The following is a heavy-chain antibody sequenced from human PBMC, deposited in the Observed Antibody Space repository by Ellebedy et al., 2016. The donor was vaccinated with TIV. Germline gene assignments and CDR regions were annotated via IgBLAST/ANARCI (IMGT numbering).Heavy chain of an antibody. V-gene: IGHV3-30*03. CDR2: ITPDGRYK. CDR3: VRDGYSDTWYAKWFDP. CDR1: GFTFSTYG. J-gene: IGHJ5*02. D-gene: IGHD5-12*01. Sequence: GESLKISCAASGFTFSTYGMHWVRQVPGKGLEWVAVITPDGRYKTYADSVKGRFSVSRDNSKKTVDLQMNSLRPEDTAVYYCVRDGYSDTWYAKWFDPWGQGTLVMVSS.